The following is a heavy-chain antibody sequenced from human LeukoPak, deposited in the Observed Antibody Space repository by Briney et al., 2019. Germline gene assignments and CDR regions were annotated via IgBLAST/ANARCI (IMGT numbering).Heavy chain of an antibody. D-gene: IGHD2-15*01. Sequence: GASVKVSCKASGYTFTSYDINWVRQATGQGLEWMGWMNPNSGNTGYAQKFQGRVTMTRNTSISTAYMELSSVRSEDTAVYYCARSGYCSGGSCVDPWGQGTLVTVSS. CDR2: MNPNSGNT. V-gene: IGHV1-8*01. CDR3: ARSGYCSGGSCVDP. J-gene: IGHJ5*02. CDR1: GYTFTSYD.